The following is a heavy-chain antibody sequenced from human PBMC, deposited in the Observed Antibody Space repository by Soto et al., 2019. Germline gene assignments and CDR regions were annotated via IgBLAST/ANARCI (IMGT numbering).Heavy chain of an antibody. CDR2: IWYDGSNK. CDR1: GFTFSSYG. V-gene: IGHV3-33*01. CDR3: ARDDMDTAMDPDYYYYGMDV. D-gene: IGHD5-18*01. Sequence: GGSLRLSCAASGFTFSSYGMHWVRQAPGKGLEWVAVIWYDGSNKYYADSVKGRFTISRDNSKNTLYLQMNSLRAEDTAVYYRARDDMDTAMDPDYYYYGMDVWGQGTTVTVSS. J-gene: IGHJ6*02.